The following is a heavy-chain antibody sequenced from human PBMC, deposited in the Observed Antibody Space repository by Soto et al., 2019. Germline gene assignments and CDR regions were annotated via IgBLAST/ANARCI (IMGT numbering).Heavy chain of an antibody. Sequence: PGESLKISCKGAGYSFTIYCIGWVLQMPGKGLEWMGIIYPGDSDTRYSSSFQGQVTISADRSTSTAYLQWRSLSASDTAMYYCARHGKFSAMTNFFDSWGQGTLVTVSS. J-gene: IGHJ4*02. D-gene: IGHD1-1*01. CDR3: ARHGKFSAMTNFFDS. CDR2: IYPGDSDT. CDR1: GYSFTIYC. V-gene: IGHV5-51*01.